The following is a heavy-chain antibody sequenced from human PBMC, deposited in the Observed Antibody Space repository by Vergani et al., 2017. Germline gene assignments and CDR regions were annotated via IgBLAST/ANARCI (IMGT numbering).Heavy chain of an antibody. Sequence: VQLVESGGGVVQPGRSLRLSCAASGFTFSSYGMHWVRQAPGKGLEWVSAISGSGGSTYYADSVKGRFTISRDNSKNTLYLQMNSLRAEDTAVYYCAKVRSSGSYSYYFDYWGQGTLVTVSS. CDR3: AKVRSSGSYSYYFDY. CDR2: ISGSGGST. J-gene: IGHJ4*02. D-gene: IGHD1-26*01. V-gene: IGHV3-23*04. CDR1: GFTFSSYG.